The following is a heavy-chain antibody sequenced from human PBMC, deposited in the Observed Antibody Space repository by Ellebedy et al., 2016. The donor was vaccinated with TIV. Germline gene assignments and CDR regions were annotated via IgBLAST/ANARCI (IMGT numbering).Heavy chain of an antibody. D-gene: IGHD3-10*01. J-gene: IGHJ6*02. CDR3: AKGSGMDV. CDR2: IIHSRES. CDR1: GGPFRGYY. Sequence: MPSETLSLTCGVSGGPFRGYYWSWIRQSPGKGLEWIGEIIHSRESNYNPSLKSRVTLSVDTSKNQISLSLSSMTAADTAVYYCAKGSGMDVWGPGTTVIVS. V-gene: IGHV4-34*12.